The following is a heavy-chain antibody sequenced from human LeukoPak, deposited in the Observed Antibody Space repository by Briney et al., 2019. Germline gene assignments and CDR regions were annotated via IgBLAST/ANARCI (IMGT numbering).Heavy chain of an antibody. Sequence: GASVKVSCKASGYTFTVYYMHWVRQAPGQGLEWMGWIHPTSGSTNYAQKFQGRVTMTRDTSISTAYMELTTLTSDDTAVYYCARGSAVAGMDVWGKGTTVTVSS. D-gene: IGHD6-19*01. J-gene: IGHJ6*04. CDR2: IHPTSGST. V-gene: IGHV1-2*02. CDR1: GYTFTVYY. CDR3: ARGSAVAGMDV.